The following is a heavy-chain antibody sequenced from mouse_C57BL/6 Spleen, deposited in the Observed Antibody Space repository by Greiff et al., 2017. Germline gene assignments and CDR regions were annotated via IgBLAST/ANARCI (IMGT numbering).Heavy chain of an antibody. J-gene: IGHJ1*03. D-gene: IGHD1-1*01. Sequence: QVQLQQPGAELVRPGSSVTLSCKASGYTFTSYWMHWVKQRPIQGLEWIGNIDPSDSETHYNQKFKYKATLTVDKSSSTAYMQLSSLTSEDSAVYYCARSHYYGSSYWYFDVWGTGTTVTVSS. CDR1: GYTFTSYW. V-gene: IGHV1-52*01. CDR3: ARSHYYGSSYWYFDV. CDR2: IDPSDSET.